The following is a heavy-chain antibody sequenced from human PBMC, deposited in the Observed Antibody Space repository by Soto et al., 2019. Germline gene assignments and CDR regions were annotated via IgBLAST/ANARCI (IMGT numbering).Heavy chain of an antibody. CDR1: GGTFSSYA. D-gene: IGHD6-13*01. V-gene: IGHV1-69*13. Sequence: SSVKVSCKASGGTFSSYAISWVRQAPGQGLEWMGGIIPIFGTANYAQKFQGRVTITADESTSTAYMELSSLRSEDTAVYYCAARGIAEAYYYYYGMDVWGQATTVTLSS. J-gene: IGHJ6*02. CDR3: AARGIAEAYYYYYGMDV. CDR2: IIPIFGTA.